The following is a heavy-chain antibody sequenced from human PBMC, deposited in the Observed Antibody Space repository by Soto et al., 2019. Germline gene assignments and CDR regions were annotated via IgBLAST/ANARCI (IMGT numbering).Heavy chain of an antibody. CDR1: GGFSSGKY. J-gene: IGHJ2*01. CDR3: ARDFDVNTALDYWYFDL. V-gene: IGHV4-4*07. Sequence: QVHLQESGPGVVKASETLSLTCSLSGGFSSGKYGSWIRQSAWKGLEWLGRIYSSGRTHYNPSLGSRVSMSVAQNSFSLRLTSVTAADTAIYYCARDFDVNTALDYWYFDLWGRGTQVSVSS. CDR2: IYSSGRT. D-gene: IGHD3-9*01.